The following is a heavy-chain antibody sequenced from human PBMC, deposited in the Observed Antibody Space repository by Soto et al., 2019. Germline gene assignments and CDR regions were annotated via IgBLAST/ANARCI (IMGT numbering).Heavy chain of an antibody. J-gene: IGHJ6*02. CDR1: GFTFSSYG. CDR2: ISYDGSNK. CDR3: AKDAIAVAGTYYYYGMDV. D-gene: IGHD6-19*01. Sequence: QVQLVESGGGVVQPGRSLRLSCAASGFTFSSYGMHWVRQAPGKGLEWVAVISYDGSNKYYADSVKGRFTISRDNSKNTLYLQMNSLRAEDTAVYYCAKDAIAVAGTYYYYGMDVWGQGTTVTVSS. V-gene: IGHV3-30*18.